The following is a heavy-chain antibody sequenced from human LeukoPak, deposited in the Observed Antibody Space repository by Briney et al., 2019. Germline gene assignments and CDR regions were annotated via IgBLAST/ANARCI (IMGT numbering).Heavy chain of an antibody. D-gene: IGHD6-19*01. J-gene: IGHJ5*02. Sequence: GASVKVSCKASGYTFAGYYMHWVRQAPGQGLEWMGWINPNSGGTNYAQKFQGRVTMTRDTSISTAYMELSRLRSDDTAVYYCARDAVAGTLSWFDPWGQGTLVTVSS. CDR3: ARDAVAGTLSWFDP. CDR2: INPNSGGT. CDR1: GYTFAGYY. V-gene: IGHV1-2*02.